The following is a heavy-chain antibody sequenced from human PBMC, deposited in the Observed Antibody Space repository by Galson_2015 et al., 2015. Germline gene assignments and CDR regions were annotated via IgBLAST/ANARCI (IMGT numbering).Heavy chain of an antibody. V-gene: IGHV3-7*01. CDR3: ARDRGFPQ. Sequence: SLRLSCAASGFTYSNYWMTWVRQAPGKGLEWVANIKEDGSEKYYVDSVKGRFTISRDNAKNSLYLQMSSLRAEDTAVYYCARDRGFPQWGQGTLVTVSS. J-gene: IGHJ4*02. CDR2: IKEDGSEK. CDR1: GFTYSNYW.